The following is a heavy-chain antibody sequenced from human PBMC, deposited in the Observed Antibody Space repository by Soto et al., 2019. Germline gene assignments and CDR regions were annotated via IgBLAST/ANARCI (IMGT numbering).Heavy chain of an antibody. J-gene: IGHJ5*02. CDR3: AREIRGGDCYSLGYSWFDP. D-gene: IGHD2-21*02. CDR2: IYYNGTT. V-gene: IGHV4-31*03. Sequence: PSETLSLTCTVIGGSIRSPNFSWSWIRQHPGKGPEWIGNIYYNGTTTYSPSLESRLTISLDPSKNQFSLTLKSVTAADTAVYYCAREIRGGDCYSLGYSWFDPWGQGTLVTVSS. CDR1: GGSIRSPNFS.